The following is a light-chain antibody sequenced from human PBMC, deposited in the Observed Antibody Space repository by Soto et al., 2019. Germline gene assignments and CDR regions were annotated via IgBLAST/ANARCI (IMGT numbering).Light chain of an antibody. J-gene: IGLJ2*01. Sequence: QSALTQPRSVSGYPGQSVTISCTGTSSDVGGYNYVSWYQQHPGKAHKLLIYDVTKRPSGVPDRFSGSKSGNTASLTISGLQAEDEGDYNCCSYAGSYTSVVFGGGTKLTVL. CDR1: SSDVGGYNY. CDR3: CSYAGSYTSVV. CDR2: DVT. V-gene: IGLV2-11*01.